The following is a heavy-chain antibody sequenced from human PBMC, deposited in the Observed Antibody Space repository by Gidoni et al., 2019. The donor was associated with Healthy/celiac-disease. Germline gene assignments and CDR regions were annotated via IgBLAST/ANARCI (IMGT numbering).Heavy chain of an antibody. CDR2: IYYSGST. D-gene: IGHD6-13*01. V-gene: IGHV4-59*01. Sequence: QVQLQESGPGLVKPSETLSLTCTVSGGSISSYYWSWIRQPRGKGLEWIGYIYYSGSTNYNPSLKSRVTISVDTSKNQFSLKLSSVTAADTAVYYCARDDQYSSSGRDAFDIWGQGTMVTVSS. J-gene: IGHJ3*02. CDR3: ARDDQYSSSGRDAFDI. CDR1: GGSISSYY.